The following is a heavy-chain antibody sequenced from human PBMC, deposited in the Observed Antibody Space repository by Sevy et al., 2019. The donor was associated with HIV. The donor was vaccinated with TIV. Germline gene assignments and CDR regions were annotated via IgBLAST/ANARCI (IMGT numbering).Heavy chain of an antibody. D-gene: IGHD3-22*01. CDR3: AREHTRSSGYYWQSTRGGMDV. V-gene: IGHV4-30-4*01. Sequence: SETLSLTCTVSGGSISSGDYYWSWIRQPPGKGLEWIGYIYYSGSTYYNPSLKSRVTISVDTSKNQFSLKLSPVTAADTAVYYCAREHTRSSGYYWQSTRGGMDVWGQGTTVTVSS. J-gene: IGHJ6*02. CDR1: GGSISSGDYY. CDR2: IYYSGST.